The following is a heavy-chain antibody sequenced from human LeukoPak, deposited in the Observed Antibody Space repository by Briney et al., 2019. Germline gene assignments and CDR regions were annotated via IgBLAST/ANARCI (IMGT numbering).Heavy chain of an antibody. J-gene: IGHJ4*02. CDR3: AKDAVRSGWEMGFFDY. V-gene: IGHV3-30*02. CDR2: IRYDGSNK. CDR1: GFTFSSYG. Sequence: GGSLRLSCAASGFTFSSYGMHWVRQAPGKGLEWVAFIRYDGSNKYYADSLKGRFTISRDNSKNTLYLQMNSLRAEDTAVYYCAKDAVRSGWEMGFFDYWGQGTLVTVSS. D-gene: IGHD6-19*01.